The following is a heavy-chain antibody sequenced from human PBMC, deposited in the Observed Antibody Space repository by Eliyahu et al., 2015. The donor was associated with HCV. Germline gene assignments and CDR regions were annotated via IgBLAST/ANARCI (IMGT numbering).Heavy chain of an antibody. V-gene: IGHV3-30-3*01. J-gene: IGHJ4*02. CDR3: ARSYGDGGSFDY. D-gene: IGHD4-17*01. CDR2: ISYDGSNK. CDR1: GFTFSSYA. Sequence: QVQLVESGGGVVQPGRSLRLSCAASGFTFSSYAMHWVRQAPGKGLGWVAVISYDGSNKYYADSVKGRFTISRDNSKNTLYLQMNSLRAEDTAVYYCARSYGDGGSFDYWGQGTLVTVSS.